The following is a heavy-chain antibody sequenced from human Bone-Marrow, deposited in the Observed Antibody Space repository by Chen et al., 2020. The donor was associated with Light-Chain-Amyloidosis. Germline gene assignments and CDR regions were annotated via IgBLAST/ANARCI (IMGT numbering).Heavy chain of an antibody. CDR3: TIQNYH. CDR2: LKGKSEGGTT. Sequence: EVQVVQSGGGLVKPGGSLRLSCAASGFTSSNVWMSWVRQVPGKGLEWVGRLKGKSEGGTTDYAVPVKGRFTISRDDSENTLYLQMNSLKAEDTAVYYCTIQNYHLGQGTLVTVSS. V-gene: IGHV3-15*01. CDR1: GFTSSNVW. J-gene: IGHJ5*02.